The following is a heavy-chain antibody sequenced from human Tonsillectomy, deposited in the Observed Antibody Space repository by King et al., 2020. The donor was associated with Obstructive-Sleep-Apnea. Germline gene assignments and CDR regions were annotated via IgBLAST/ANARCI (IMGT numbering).Heavy chain of an antibody. CDR3: PRGGYDILTGYYRRGWFDP. CDR2: INHSGST. D-gene: IGHD3-9*01. V-gene: IGHV4-34*01. Sequence: HVQLQQWGAGLLKPSETLSLTCAVYGGSFSGYYWSWIRQPPGKGLEWIGEINHSGSTNYNPSLKSRVTISVDTSKNQFSLKLSSVTAADTAVYYCPRGGYDILTGYYRRGWFDPWGQGTLVTVSS. J-gene: IGHJ5*02. CDR1: GGSFSGYY.